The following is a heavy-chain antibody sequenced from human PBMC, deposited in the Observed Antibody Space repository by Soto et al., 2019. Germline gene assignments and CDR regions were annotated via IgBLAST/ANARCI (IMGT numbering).Heavy chain of an antibody. D-gene: IGHD6-6*01. CDR3: ARVGVAARQGFDY. CDR2: INHSGST. V-gene: IGHV4-34*01. CDR1: GGSFSGYY. Sequence: PSETLSLTCAVYGGSFSGYYWSWIRQPPGKGLEWIGEINHSGSTNYNPSLKSRVTISVDTSKNQFSLKLSSVTAADTAVYYCARVGVAARQGFDYWGQGTLVTVSS. J-gene: IGHJ4*02.